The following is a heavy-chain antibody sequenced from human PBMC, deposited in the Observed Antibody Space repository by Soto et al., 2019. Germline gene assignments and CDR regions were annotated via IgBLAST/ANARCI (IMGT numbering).Heavy chain of an antibody. J-gene: IGHJ4*02. D-gene: IGHD1-20*01. CDR1: GFPLEKYG. V-gene: IGHV3-21*01. CDR3: ARPTYNWNHEY. Sequence: GGSLRLSCAVSGFPLEKYGMNWVRQAPGKGLEWVSSISFSGDYIYYEYSVKGRLTISRDNARNSLYLQMNRLGVDDPALYFCARPTYNWNHEYGGQGTQVTVSS. CDR2: ISFSGDYI.